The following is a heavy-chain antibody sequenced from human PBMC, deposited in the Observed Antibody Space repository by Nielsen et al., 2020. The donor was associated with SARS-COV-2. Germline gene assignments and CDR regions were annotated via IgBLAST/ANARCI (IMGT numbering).Heavy chain of an antibody. D-gene: IGHD1-26*01. Sequence: SETLSLTCTVFGGSIGSYYWSWIRQPPGKGLEWIGHIFNTGSTSYNPSLRSRVTILVDTSKNHFSLKLTSVTAADTAVYYCARDGDWAELGNGMDVWGQGTTVTVSS. CDR3: ARDGDWAELGNGMDV. J-gene: IGHJ6*02. CDR2: IFNTGST. CDR1: GGSIGSYY. V-gene: IGHV4-59*13.